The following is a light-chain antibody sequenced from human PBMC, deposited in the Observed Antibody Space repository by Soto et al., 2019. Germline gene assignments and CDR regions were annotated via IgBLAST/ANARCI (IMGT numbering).Light chain of an antibody. V-gene: IGKV3-20*01. J-gene: IGKJ1*01. CDR2: GTT. CDR1: QSLTDNS. CDR3: QQYGRSPWT. Sequence: EIVLTQSPGTLSLSPGDRATLSCRASQSLTDNSLAWYQQKPGQAPGLLIYGTTNRAITVPSSFSGSGSGTDFTLTISDLEPEDFAVYFCQQYGRSPWTFGQGTKLEVK.